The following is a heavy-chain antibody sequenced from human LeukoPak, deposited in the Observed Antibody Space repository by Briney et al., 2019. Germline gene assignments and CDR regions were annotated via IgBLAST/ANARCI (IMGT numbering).Heavy chain of an antibody. CDR1: GYTFTGYY. CDR3: ARGFYYVSGSPLPMDV. Sequence: ASVKVSCKASGYTFTGYYMHWVRQAPGQGLEWMGWINPNSGGTNYAQKFQGRVTMTRDTSISTAYMELSSLRSDDTAVYYCARGFYYVSGSPLPMDVWGKGTTVTVSS. V-gene: IGHV1-2*02. J-gene: IGHJ6*04. D-gene: IGHD3-10*01. CDR2: INPNSGGT.